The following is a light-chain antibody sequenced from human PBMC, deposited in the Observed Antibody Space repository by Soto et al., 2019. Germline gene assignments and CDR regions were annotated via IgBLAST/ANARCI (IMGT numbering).Light chain of an antibody. J-gene: IGKJ5*01. CDR1: QGVSSN. CDR3: QQYNNWPPIT. V-gene: IGKV3-15*01. CDR2: GAS. Sequence: EIVMTQSPATLSVSPGERATLSCRASQGVSSNLAWYQQKPGQAPRLLIYGASTRATGIPATFSGGGSGTEFTLTISSLQSEDFAVYSCQQYNNWPPITFGQGTRLEIK.